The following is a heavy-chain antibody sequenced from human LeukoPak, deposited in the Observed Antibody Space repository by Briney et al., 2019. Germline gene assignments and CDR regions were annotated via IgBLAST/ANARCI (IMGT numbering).Heavy chain of an antibody. D-gene: IGHD3-22*01. CDR2: IYWDDDK. Sequence: SGPTLVNPTQTLTLTCTFSGFSLSTSGVGVGWIRQPPGKAPEWLALIYWDDDKSYSPSLKSRLTITKDTSKNQVVLTMTNMDPVDTATHYCAHSYHDTSGYYYFFDYWGQGTLVTVSS. CDR1: GFSLSTSGVG. J-gene: IGHJ4*02. CDR3: AHSYHDTSGYYYFFDY. V-gene: IGHV2-5*02.